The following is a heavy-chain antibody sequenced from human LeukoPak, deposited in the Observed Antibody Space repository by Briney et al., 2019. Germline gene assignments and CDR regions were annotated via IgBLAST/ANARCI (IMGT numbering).Heavy chain of an antibody. V-gene: IGHV3-30*02. D-gene: IGHD4-17*01. CDR2: IRYDGSNK. J-gene: IGHJ4*02. Sequence: GGSLRLSCAASGFTFSSYGMHRVRQAPGKGLEWVAFIRYDGSNKYYADSVKGRFTISRDNSKNTLYLQMNSLRAEDTAVYYCAPRTTLGIDYWGQGTLVTVSS. CDR1: GFTFSSYG. CDR3: APRTTLGIDY.